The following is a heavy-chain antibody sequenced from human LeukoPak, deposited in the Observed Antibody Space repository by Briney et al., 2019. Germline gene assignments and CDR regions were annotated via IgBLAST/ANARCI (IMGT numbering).Heavy chain of an antibody. J-gene: IGHJ4*02. CDR1: GGSISNDGYY. CDR3: AREDGYAFDY. V-gene: IGHV4-31*03. Sequence: SQTLSLTCTVSGGSISNDGYYWSWIRQHPGKGLEWIGYIYYSGSTYYNPSLKSRVTISVDTSKNQSSLKLSSVTAADTAVYYCAREDGYAFDYWGQGTLVTVSS. D-gene: IGHD5-24*01. CDR2: IYYSGST.